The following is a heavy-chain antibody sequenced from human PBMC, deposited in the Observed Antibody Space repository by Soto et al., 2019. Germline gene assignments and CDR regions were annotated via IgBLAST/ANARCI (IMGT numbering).Heavy chain of an antibody. D-gene: IGHD4-17*01. CDR3: ARDDYDHYGMDV. J-gene: IGHJ6*02. Sequence: ASVKVSCKASGYTFTGYYMHWVRQAPGQGLEWMGWINPNSGGTNYAQKFQGWVTMTRDTSISTAYMELSRLRSDDTAVYYCARDDYDHYGMDVWGQGTTVTVSS. V-gene: IGHV1-2*04. CDR1: GYTFTGYY. CDR2: INPNSGGT.